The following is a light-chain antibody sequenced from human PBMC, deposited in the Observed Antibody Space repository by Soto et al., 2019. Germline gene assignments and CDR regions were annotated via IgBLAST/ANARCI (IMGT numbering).Light chain of an antibody. Sequence: QSALTQPASVSGSPGQSITISCTGSSSDVGGNKYVSWYQQYPGKAPKLMICDVSNRPSGVSNRFSGSKSGNTASLTISGLQAEDEAGYYCSAFTGTTYVFGTGTKLTVL. CDR3: SAFTGTTYV. CDR1: SSDVGGNKY. CDR2: DVS. V-gene: IGLV2-14*01. J-gene: IGLJ1*01.